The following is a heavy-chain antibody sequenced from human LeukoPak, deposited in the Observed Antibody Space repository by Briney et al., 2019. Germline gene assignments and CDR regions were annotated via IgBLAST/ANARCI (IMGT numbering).Heavy chain of an antibody. J-gene: IGHJ5*02. CDR2: IIPIFGTA. CDR3: ARKVPNDSSGYYYRGQFDP. V-gene: IGHV1-69*06. CDR1: GGTFSSYA. Sequence: GALVKVSCKASGGTFSSYAISWVRQAPGQGLEWMGGIIPIFGTANYAQKFQGRVTITADKSTSTAYMELSSLRSEDTAVYYCARKVPNDSSGYYYRGQFDPWGQGTLVTVSS. D-gene: IGHD3-22*01.